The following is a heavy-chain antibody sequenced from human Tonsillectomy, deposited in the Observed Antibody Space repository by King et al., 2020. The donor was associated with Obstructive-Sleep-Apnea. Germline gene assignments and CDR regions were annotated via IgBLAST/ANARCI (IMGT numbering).Heavy chain of an antibody. CDR2: MYYSGNT. D-gene: IGHD4-17*01. CDR1: GGSISNYY. V-gene: IGHV4-59*08. J-gene: IGHJ4*02. CDR3: ARHRGVEDYGDYGDYFDY. Sequence: VQLQESGPGLVKPSETLSLTCTVSGGSISNYYWSWIRQPPGKGLEWIGYMYYSGNTNFNPSLKGRGTKSADTSKIQFSLRLSSVTAADTAVYYCARHRGVEDYGDYGDYFDYWGQGTLVTVSS.